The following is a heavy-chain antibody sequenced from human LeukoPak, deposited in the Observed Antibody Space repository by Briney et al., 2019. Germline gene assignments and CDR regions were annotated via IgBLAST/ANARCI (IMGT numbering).Heavy chain of an antibody. CDR3: ARGYCSSTSCYGLDY. J-gene: IGHJ4*02. V-gene: IGHV5-51*01. CDR1: GYHFNSYW. Sequence: GASLQTSCKGSGYHFNSYWIGWGRPLPGKGLEWMGIIYHGDSDTKNSPSFQGQVTISADNSISTAYLQWSSLKASDTAMYYCARGYCSSTSCYGLDYWGQGTLVTVSS. CDR2: IYHGDSDT. D-gene: IGHD2-2*01.